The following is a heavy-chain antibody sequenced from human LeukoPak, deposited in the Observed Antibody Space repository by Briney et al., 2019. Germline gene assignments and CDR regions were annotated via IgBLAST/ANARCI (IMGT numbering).Heavy chain of an antibody. CDR3: ARLVLNGDYESAFDI. Sequence: GESLKISCTGSGYSFTSYWITWVRQMPGKGLEWMGRIDPSDSYTNYSPSFQGHVTISADKTINTAYLQWSSLKASDTAMYYCARLVLNGDYESAFDIWGQGTMVTVS. V-gene: IGHV5-10-1*01. J-gene: IGHJ3*02. CDR1: GYSFTSYW. CDR2: IDPSDSYT. D-gene: IGHD4-17*01.